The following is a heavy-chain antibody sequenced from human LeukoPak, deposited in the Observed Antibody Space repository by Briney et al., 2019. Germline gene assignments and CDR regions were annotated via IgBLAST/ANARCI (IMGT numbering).Heavy chain of an antibody. J-gene: IGHJ5*02. V-gene: IGHV3-7*01. CDR2: IKEDESEK. Sequence: GGSLRLSCAASGFTLSSFWMSWVRQAPGKGLEWVANIKEDESEKYYVDSVKGRFTISRDNAKNSLYLQMNSLRAEDTAVYYCARDSRVYYDSSSRWFDPWGQGTLVTVSS. D-gene: IGHD3-22*01. CDR1: GFTLSSFW. CDR3: ARDSRVYYDSSSRWFDP.